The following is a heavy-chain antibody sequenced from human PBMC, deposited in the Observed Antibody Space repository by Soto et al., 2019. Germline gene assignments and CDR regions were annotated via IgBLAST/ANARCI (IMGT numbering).Heavy chain of an antibody. V-gene: IGHV4-39*01. D-gene: IGHD3-22*01. CDR2: IYYSGST. CDR3: ARQNYDSSGIFDY. CDR1: GGSISSSSYY. J-gene: IGHJ4*02. Sequence: PSETLSLTCTVSGGSISSSSYYWGWIRQPPGKGLEWIGSIYYSGSTYYNPSLKSRVTISVDTSKNQFSLKLSSVTAADTAVYYCARQNYDSSGIFDYWGQGTLVTVSS.